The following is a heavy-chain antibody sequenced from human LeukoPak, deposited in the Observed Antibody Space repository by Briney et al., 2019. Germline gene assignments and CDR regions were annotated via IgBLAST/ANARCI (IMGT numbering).Heavy chain of an antibody. CDR1: GFTFSSYS. J-gene: IGHJ4*02. CDR2: ISSSSSYI. D-gene: IGHD3-9*01. V-gene: IGHV3-21*01. CDR3: AKSMDILTGYLWSLDY. Sequence: PGGSLRLSCAASGFTFSSYSMNWVRQAPGKGPEWVSSISSSSSYIYYADSVKGRFTISRDNSKNTLYLQMNSLRPEDTAVYYCAKSMDILTGYLWSLDYWGQGTLVTVSS.